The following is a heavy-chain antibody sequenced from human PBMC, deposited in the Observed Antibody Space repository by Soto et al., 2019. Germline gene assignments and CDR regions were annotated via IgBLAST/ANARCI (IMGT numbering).Heavy chain of an antibody. D-gene: IGHD3-22*01. V-gene: IGHV1-18*01. Sequence: ASVKVSCKASGYTFTSYGSSWVRQAPGQGLEWMGWISAYNGNTNYAQKLQGRVTMTTDTSTSTAYMELRSLRSDGTAVYYCARDESSGQIDYYYGMDVWGQGTTVSVSS. CDR2: ISAYNGNT. CDR1: GYTFTSYG. CDR3: ARDESSGQIDYYYGMDV. J-gene: IGHJ6*01.